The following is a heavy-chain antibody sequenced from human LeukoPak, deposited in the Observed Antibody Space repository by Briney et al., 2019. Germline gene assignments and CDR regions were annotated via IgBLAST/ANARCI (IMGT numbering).Heavy chain of an antibody. J-gene: IGHJ4*02. CDR3: ARSARSYGFDY. Sequence: PGGSLRLSCAASGFTVSSNYMSWVRQAPGKGLEWVSVIYSGGSTYYADSVKGRFTISRDNSKNTLYLQMNSLRAEDTAVYYCARSARSYGFDYWGQGTLVTVSS. D-gene: IGHD1-26*01. CDR2: IYSGGST. V-gene: IGHV3-66*01. CDR1: GFTVSSNY.